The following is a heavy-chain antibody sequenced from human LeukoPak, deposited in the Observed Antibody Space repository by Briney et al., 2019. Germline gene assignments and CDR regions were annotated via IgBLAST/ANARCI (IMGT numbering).Heavy chain of an antibody. J-gene: IGHJ4*02. CDR3: ARDKKWETKFDY. Sequence: APVKVSCKASGGTFSSYAISWVRQAPGQGLEWMGRINPNSGGTNYAQKFQGRVTMTRDTSISTAYMELSRLRSDDTAVYYCARDKKWETKFDYWGQGTLVTVSS. CDR1: GGTFSSYA. D-gene: IGHD1-26*01. CDR2: INPNSGGT. V-gene: IGHV1-2*06.